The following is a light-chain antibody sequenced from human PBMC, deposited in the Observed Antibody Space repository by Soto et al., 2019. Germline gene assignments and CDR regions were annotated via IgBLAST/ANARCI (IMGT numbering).Light chain of an antibody. CDR2: AAS. CDR3: HQLNTYPYT. Sequence: IQLTQSPSSLSASVGDRVTITCRASQGISSFLAWYQQKPGKAPKLLIYAASTLQSGVPSRFSGRGSGTDFTLTISSLQPGDFATYYCHQLNTYPYTFGQGTKLESK. CDR1: QGISSF. V-gene: IGKV1-9*01. J-gene: IGKJ2*01.